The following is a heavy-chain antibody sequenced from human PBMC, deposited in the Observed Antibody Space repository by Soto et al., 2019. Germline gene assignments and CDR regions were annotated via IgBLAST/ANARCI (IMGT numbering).Heavy chain of an antibody. J-gene: IGHJ4*02. D-gene: IGHD3-10*01. CDR3: AKGPAGLASYFDY. V-gene: IGHV3-30*18. CDR2: ISYDGSNK. CDR1: GFTFSSYG. Sequence: WGSLRISCASSGFTFSSYGMHWVGQAPGKGLEWVAVISYDGSNKYYADSVKGRFTISRDNSKNTLYLQMNSLRAEDTAVYYCAKGPAGLASYFDYWGQGTLVTVSS.